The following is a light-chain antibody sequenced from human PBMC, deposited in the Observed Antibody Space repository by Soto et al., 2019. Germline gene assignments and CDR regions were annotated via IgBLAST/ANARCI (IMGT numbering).Light chain of an antibody. CDR3: SSYTSSSARVV. Sequence: QSVLTQPASVSGSPGQSITISCTGTSSDVGGYNYVSWYQQHPGKAPELMIYDVSNRPSGVSNRFSGSKSGNTASLTISGLQAEDEGDYYCSSYTSSSARVVFGGGTKLTVL. CDR1: SSDVGGYNY. V-gene: IGLV2-14*01. CDR2: DVS. J-gene: IGLJ2*01.